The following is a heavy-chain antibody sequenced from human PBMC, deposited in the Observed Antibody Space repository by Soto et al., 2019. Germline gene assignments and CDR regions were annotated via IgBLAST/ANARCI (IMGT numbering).Heavy chain of an antibody. J-gene: IGHJ6*03. Sequence: QVQLQESGPGLVKPSETLSLTCTVSGGSISSYYWSWIRQPPGKGLEWIGYIYYSGSTNYNPSLKSRVTRSVDTSKNQFSLKLSSVTAADTAVYYCARTNSGYDAVDYYYMDVWGKGTTVTVSS. V-gene: IGHV4-59*08. CDR1: GGSISSYY. D-gene: IGHD5-12*01. CDR3: ARTNSGYDAVDYYYMDV. CDR2: IYYSGST.